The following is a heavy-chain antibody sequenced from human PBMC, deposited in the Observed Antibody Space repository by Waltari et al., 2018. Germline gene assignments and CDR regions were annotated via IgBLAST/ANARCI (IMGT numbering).Heavy chain of an antibody. Sequence: QLQLQESGPGLVKPSETLSLTCTVSGGSISSSSYYWGWIRQPTGKGLEWIGSIYYSGSTYYNPSLKSRVTISVDTSKNQFSLQLSSVTAADTAVYYCAIVVVPAASYYYYGMDVWGQGTTVTVSS. CDR1: GGSISSSSYY. D-gene: IGHD2-2*01. V-gene: IGHV4-39*07. CDR2: IYYSGST. CDR3: AIVVVPAASYYYYGMDV. J-gene: IGHJ6*02.